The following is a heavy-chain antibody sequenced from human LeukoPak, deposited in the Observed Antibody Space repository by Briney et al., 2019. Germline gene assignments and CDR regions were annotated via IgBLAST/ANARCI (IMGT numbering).Heavy chain of an antibody. V-gene: IGHV3-30*02. J-gene: IGHJ4*02. CDR2: ILYDGSKK. CDR1: GFTFTSYG. D-gene: IGHD3-10*01. CDR3: AKDYNRAYYYGSGFDY. Sequence: GGSLRLSCAASGFTFTSYGMNWVRQAPGKGLEWVAFILYDGSKKYSADSVKGRFTISRDNSKNTLYLQMNSLRAEDTAVYYCAKDYNRAYYYGSGFDYWGQGTLVTVSS.